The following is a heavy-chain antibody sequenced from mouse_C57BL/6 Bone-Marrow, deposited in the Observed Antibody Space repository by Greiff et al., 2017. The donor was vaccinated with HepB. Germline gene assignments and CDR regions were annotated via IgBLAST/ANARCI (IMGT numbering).Heavy chain of an antibody. V-gene: IGHV3-6*01. Sequence: EVKLMESGPGLVKPSQSLSLTCSVTGYSITSGYYWNWIRQFPGNKLEWIGYISYDGSNNYNPSFKNRISITRDTSKNRFFLKLNSVTTEDTATYYGARDYGKGYWGQGTTLTVSS. D-gene: IGHD1-1*01. J-gene: IGHJ2*01. CDR2: ISYDGSN. CDR3: ARDYGKGY. CDR1: GYSITSGYY.